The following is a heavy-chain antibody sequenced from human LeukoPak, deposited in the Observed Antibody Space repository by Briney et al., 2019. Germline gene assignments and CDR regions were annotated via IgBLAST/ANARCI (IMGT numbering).Heavy chain of an antibody. Sequence: SETLSLTCAIYGGSFSGYYWSWIRQPPGKGLEWIGRIYTSGSTNYNPSLKSRVTMSVDTSKNQFSLKLSSVTAADTAVYYCARRFNNWFDPWGQGTLVTVSS. CDR2: IYTSGST. D-gene: IGHD5-24*01. J-gene: IGHJ5*02. CDR3: ARRFNNWFDP. CDR1: GGSFSGYY. V-gene: IGHV4-59*10.